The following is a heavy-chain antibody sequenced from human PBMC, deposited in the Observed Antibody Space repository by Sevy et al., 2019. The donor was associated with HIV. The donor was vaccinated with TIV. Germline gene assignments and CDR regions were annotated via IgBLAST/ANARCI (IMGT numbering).Heavy chain of an antibody. D-gene: IGHD5-18*01. V-gene: IGHV1-8*01. Sequence: ASVKVSCKASGYTFTNYHINWVRQATGQGLEWMGWMNPNCGDTAYTQKFQGRVTMTRNTSIRTAYMELTSLRFEDTAVYYCARGGIQLNAFDIWVQGTLVTVSS. CDR1: GYTFTNYH. CDR3: ARGGIQLNAFDI. J-gene: IGHJ3*02. CDR2: MNPNCGDT.